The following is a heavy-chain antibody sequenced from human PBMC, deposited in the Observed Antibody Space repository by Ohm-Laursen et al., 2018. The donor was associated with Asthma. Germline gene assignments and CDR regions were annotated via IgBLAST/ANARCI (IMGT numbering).Heavy chain of an antibody. J-gene: IGHJ4*02. CDR1: GGTFTNYV. D-gene: IGHD2-15*01. Sequence: SVKVSCKSSGGTFTNYVIGWVRQAPGQGLEWMGGINSVFATTDYGQKFRGRVTITADEPTATVYMELSSLRSDDTALYYCGRKRGSCISSTCYSLDFWGQGTLITVSS. CDR2: INSVFATT. V-gene: IGHV1-69*13. CDR3: GRKRGSCISSTCYSLDF.